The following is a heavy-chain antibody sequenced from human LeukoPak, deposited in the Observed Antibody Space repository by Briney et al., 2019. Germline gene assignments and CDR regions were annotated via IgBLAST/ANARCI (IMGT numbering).Heavy chain of an antibody. Sequence: SETLSLTCTVSGGSISSHYWSWIRQPPGKGLEWIGCIYYSGSTNYNPSLKSRVTISVDTSKNQFSLKLSSVTAADTAVYYCASHDHDYTLGYWGQGTLVTVSS. CDR3: ASHDHDYTLGY. J-gene: IGHJ4*02. V-gene: IGHV4-59*11. D-gene: IGHD4-11*01. CDR2: IYYSGST. CDR1: GGSISSHY.